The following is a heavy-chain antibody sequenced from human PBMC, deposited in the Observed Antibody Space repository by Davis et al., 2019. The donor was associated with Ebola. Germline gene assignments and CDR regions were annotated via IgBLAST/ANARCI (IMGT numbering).Heavy chain of an antibody. Sequence: ASVKVSCKASGYTFTSYDINWVRQATGQGLEWMGWMNPNSGGTNYAQKFQGRVTMTRDTSISTAYRELRRLGSDDTAVYYCARVGEGAAAASLDYWGQGTLVTVSS. V-gene: IGHV1-2*02. CDR2: MNPNSGGT. D-gene: IGHD6-13*01. CDR3: ARVGEGAAAASLDY. CDR1: GYTFTSYD. J-gene: IGHJ4*01.